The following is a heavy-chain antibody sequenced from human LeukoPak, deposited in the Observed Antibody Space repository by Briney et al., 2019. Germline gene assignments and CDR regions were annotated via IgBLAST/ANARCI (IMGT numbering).Heavy chain of an antibody. CDR3: AREFTGYGNTDY. Sequence: PGGSLRLSCAASGFTVSSNYMSWVRQAPGKGLEWVSVIYSGGSTYYADSVKGRFSISRDNSKNTLYLQMNSLRAEDTAVYYCAREFTGYGNTDYWGQGTLVTVSS. V-gene: IGHV3-53*01. D-gene: IGHD5-12*01. CDR2: IYSGGST. J-gene: IGHJ4*02. CDR1: GFTVSSNY.